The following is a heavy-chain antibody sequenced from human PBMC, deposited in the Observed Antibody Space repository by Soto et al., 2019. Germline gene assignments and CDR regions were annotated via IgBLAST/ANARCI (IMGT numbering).Heavy chain of an antibody. Sequence: VQLVESGGGLVQPGGSLKLSCAASGFTFSGSAMHWVRQASGKGLEWVGRIRNKANTYATAYAASVKGRFTISRDDSKNTAYLQMNSLKTEDTAVYYCTSHSPEDMIRKWGQGTLVTVSS. CDR1: GFTFSGSA. CDR2: IRNKANTYAT. J-gene: IGHJ4*02. CDR3: TSHSPEDMIRK. V-gene: IGHV3-73*02. D-gene: IGHD2-15*01.